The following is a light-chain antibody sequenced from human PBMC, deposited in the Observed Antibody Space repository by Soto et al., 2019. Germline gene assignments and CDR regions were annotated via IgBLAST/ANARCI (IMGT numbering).Light chain of an antibody. CDR1: SSDVGGYSY. CDR3: SSYTSSATLV. Sequence: QSALTQPASVSGSPGQSITISYTGTSSDVGGYSYVSWYQQHPGKAPKLMIYDVSNRPSGVSNRFSGSKSGNTASLTISGLQAEDEADYYCSSYTSSATLVFGGGTQLTVL. CDR2: DVS. J-gene: IGLJ2*01. V-gene: IGLV2-14*01.